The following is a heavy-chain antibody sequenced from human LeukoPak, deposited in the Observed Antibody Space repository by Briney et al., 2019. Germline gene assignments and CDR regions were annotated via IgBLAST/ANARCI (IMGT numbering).Heavy chain of an antibody. CDR1: GFTFSNCA. Sequence: GGSLRLSCAASGFTFSNCAMSWVRQAPGKGLEWVSAISGSGGSTYYADSVKGRFTISRDNSKNTLYLQMNSLRAEDTAVYYCAKMRSVSDFDYWGQGTLVTVSS. CDR3: AKMRSVSDFDY. V-gene: IGHV3-23*01. CDR2: ISGSGGST. D-gene: IGHD3-3*01. J-gene: IGHJ4*02.